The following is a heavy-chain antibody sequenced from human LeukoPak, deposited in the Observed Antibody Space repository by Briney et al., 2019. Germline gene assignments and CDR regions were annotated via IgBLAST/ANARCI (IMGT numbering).Heavy chain of an antibody. CDR1: EYSVSSNSAA. CDR3: ARGPQLVDYYYIDV. D-gene: IGHD6-13*01. Sequence: SQTLSLTCAISEYSVSSNSAAWNWIRQSPSRGLEWLGRTYYRSKWYYDYAVSVKSRITINPDTSKNQFSLQLNSVTPEDTAVYYCARGPQLVDYYYIDVWGKGTTVAVSS. J-gene: IGHJ6*03. CDR2: TYYRSKWYY. V-gene: IGHV6-1*01.